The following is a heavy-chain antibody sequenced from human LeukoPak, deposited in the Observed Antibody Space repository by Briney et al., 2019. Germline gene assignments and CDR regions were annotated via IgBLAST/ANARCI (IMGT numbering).Heavy chain of an antibody. V-gene: IGHV1-18*01. J-gene: IGHJ5*02. CDR3: ARDLGDIVVVPSAFTLP. Sequence: ASVKVSCKAYGYTFTSYGISWVRQAPGQGLEWMGWISAYNGNTNYAQKLQGRVTMTTDTSTSTAYMELRSLRSDDAAVYYCARDLGDIVVVPSAFTLPWGQGTLVTVSS. CDR1: GYTFTSYG. CDR2: ISAYNGNT. D-gene: IGHD2-2*01.